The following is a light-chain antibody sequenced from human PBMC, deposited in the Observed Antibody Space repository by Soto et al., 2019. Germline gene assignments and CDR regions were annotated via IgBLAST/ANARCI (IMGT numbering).Light chain of an antibody. CDR1: QSVTSN. J-gene: IGKJ1*01. V-gene: IGKV3-15*01. CDR2: GAS. CDR3: QQYNNWPPWT. Sequence: EIVLTQSPGTLSLSPGERATLSCGANQSVTSNYLAWYQQKPGQAPRLLIYGASTRATGIPARFSGSGSGTEFTLTISSLQSEDFAVYYCQQYNNWPPWTFGQGTKVDIK.